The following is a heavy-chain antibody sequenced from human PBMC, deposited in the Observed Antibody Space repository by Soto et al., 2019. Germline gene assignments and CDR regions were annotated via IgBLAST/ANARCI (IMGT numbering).Heavy chain of an antibody. CDR1: GGSISSSSYY. V-gene: IGHV4-39*01. J-gene: IGHJ5*02. Sequence: KPSETLSLTCTVSGGSISSSSYYWGWIRQPPGKGLEWIGSIYYSGSTYYNPSLKSRVTISVDTSKNQFSLKLSSVTAADAAVYYCARHKIFGVVRWFDPWGQGTLVTVSS. D-gene: IGHD3-3*01. CDR3: ARHKIFGVVRWFDP. CDR2: IYYSGST.